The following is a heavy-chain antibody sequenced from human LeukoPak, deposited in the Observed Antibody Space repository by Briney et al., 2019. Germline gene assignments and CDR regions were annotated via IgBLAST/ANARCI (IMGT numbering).Heavy chain of an antibody. CDR2: ICTSSNYI. J-gene: IGHJ4*02. V-gene: IGHV3-21*01. Sequence: SGGSLRLSCAASGFTFSSYSMNWVRQAPGKGLEGVSSICTSSNYIYYADSVKGRFTISRDNYNITLYLQMSSLRAEDTAVYYCVKNGIYSSGWYGGYFDYWGQGTLVTVSS. D-gene: IGHD6-19*01. CDR3: VKNGIYSSGWYGGYFDY. CDR1: GFTFSSYS.